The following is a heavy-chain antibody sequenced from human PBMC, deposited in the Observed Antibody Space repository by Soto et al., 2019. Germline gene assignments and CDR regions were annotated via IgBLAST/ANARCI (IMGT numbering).Heavy chain of an antibody. CDR3: ARGVITYYYGSGSYYFDY. D-gene: IGHD3-10*01. CDR1: GGSISSYY. J-gene: IGHJ4*02. V-gene: IGHV4-59*08. CDR2: IYYSGST. Sequence: QVQLQESGPGLVKPSETLSLTCTVSGGSISSYYWSWIRQPPGKGLEWIGYIYYSGSTNYNPSLKSRVTISVDTSKNQFSLKLSSVTAADTAVYYCARGVITYYYGSGSYYFDYWGQGTLVTVSS.